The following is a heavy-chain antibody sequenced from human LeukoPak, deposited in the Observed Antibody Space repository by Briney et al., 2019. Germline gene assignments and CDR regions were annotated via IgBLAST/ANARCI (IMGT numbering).Heavy chain of an antibody. Sequence: GGSLRLSCAASGFTFSSYSMNWVRQAPGKGLEWISSISSSSSYIYYADSVKGRFTISRDNAKNSLYLQMNSLRAEDTAVYYCAKTGYCSSTSCYTGWFDPWGQGTLVTVSS. J-gene: IGHJ5*02. CDR2: ISSSSSYI. V-gene: IGHV3-21*01. D-gene: IGHD2-2*02. CDR3: AKTGYCSSTSCYTGWFDP. CDR1: GFTFSSYS.